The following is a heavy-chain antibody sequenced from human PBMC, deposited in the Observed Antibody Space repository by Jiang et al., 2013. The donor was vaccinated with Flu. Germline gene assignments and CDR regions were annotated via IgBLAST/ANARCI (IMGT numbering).Heavy chain of an antibody. CDR3: ARERFIMRGVNDFTYGMDV. Sequence: ETLSLTCTVSGGSISSYYWSWIRQPPGKGLEWIGYIYYSGSTNYNPSLKSRVTISVDTSKNQFSLKLSSVTAADTAVYYCARERFIMRGVNDFTYGMDVWGQGTTVTVSS. J-gene: IGHJ6*02. CDR1: GGSISSYY. D-gene: IGHD3-10*01. CDR2: IYYSGST. V-gene: IGHV4-59*01.